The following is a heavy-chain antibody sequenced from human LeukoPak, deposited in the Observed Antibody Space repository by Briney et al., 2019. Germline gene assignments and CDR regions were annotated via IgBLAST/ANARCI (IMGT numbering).Heavy chain of an antibody. CDR3: ARFENYYYYYGMDV. Sequence: KASETLSLTCTVSGGSISSYYWSWIRQPPGKGLEWIGYIYYSGSTNYNPSLKSRVTISVDTSKNQFSLKLSSVTAADTAVYYCARFENYYYYYGMDVWGQGTTVTVSS. V-gene: IGHV4-59*08. CDR2: IYYSGST. J-gene: IGHJ6*02. CDR1: GGSISSYY.